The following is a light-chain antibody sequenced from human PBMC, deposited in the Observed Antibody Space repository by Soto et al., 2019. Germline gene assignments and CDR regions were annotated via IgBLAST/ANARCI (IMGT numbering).Light chain of an antibody. CDR2: WAS. CDR1: QSVLYSSNNKNY. CDR3: QQYYSPPLT. J-gene: IGKJ4*01. Sequence: DIVMTQSPESLAVSLGERATINCRSSQSVLYSSNNKNYLAWYQQKPGQPPKLLIYWASSRESGVPDRFSCSVSGTDLTLPISNLQAEDVAVYYCQQYYSPPLTFGGGTKVEIK. V-gene: IGKV4-1*01.